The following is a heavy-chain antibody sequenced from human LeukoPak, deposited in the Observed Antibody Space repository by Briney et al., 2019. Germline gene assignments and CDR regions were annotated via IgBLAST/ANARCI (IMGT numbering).Heavy chain of an antibody. Sequence: SVKVSCKASGGTFSSYAISWVRQAPGQGLEWMGGIIPIFGTANYAQKFQGRVTITADESTSTAYMELSSLRSEDTAVYYCARASELRGPGFYYYTDVWGKGTTVTVSS. CDR2: IIPIFGTA. CDR3: ARASELRGPGFYYYTDV. V-gene: IGHV1-69*01. D-gene: IGHD1-7*01. CDR1: GGTFSSYA. J-gene: IGHJ6*03.